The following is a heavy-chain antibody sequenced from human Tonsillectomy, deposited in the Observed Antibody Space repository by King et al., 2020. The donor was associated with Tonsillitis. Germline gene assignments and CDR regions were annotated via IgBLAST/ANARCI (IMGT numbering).Heavy chain of an antibody. J-gene: IGHJ6*02. CDR3: ARDAISMVRGEAFRGYGMDV. D-gene: IGHD3-10*01. Sequence: DSVKGRFTISRDNSKKTLYLQMNSLRAEDTAVYYCARDAISMVRGEAFRGYGMDVWGQGTTVTVSS. V-gene: IGHV3-30*01.